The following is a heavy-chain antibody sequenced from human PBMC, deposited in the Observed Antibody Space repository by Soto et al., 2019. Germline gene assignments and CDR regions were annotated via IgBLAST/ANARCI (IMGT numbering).Heavy chain of an antibody. CDR1: GGSISSSSYY. J-gene: IGHJ6*03. CDR3: ARRYYDFWSGYYYYYMDV. CDR2: IYYSGST. V-gene: IGHV4-39*01. Sequence: QLQLQESGPGLVKPSETLSLTCTVSGGSISSSSYYWGWIRQPPGKGLEWFGSIYYSGSTYYNPSIRSRVTISVDTSKNQFSLKLSSVTAADTAVYYCARRYYDFWSGYYYYYMDVWGNGTTVTVSS. D-gene: IGHD3-3*01.